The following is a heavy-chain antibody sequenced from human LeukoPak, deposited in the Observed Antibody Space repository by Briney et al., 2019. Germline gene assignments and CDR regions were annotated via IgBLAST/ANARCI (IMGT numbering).Heavy chain of an antibody. J-gene: IGHJ6*03. CDR3: ARDRLQDYVWGPLYYMDV. CDR1: GYSIISGYY. D-gene: IGHD3-16*01. V-gene: IGHV4-38-2*02. CDR2: IYHSGST. Sequence: SETLSLTCTVSGYSIISGYYWGWILQPPGKGLEWIGVIYHSGSTYYNPSLKSRVTISVDTSKNQFSLKLSSVTAADTAVYYCARDRLQDYVWGPLYYMDVWGKGTTVTISS.